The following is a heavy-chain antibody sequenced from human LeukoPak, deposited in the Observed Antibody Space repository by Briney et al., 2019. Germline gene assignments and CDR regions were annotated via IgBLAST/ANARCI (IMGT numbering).Heavy chain of an antibody. CDR3: ARDGPMATKFDY. J-gene: IGHJ4*02. CDR2: ILYDGSNT. D-gene: IGHD5-24*01. Sequence: PGGSLRPSCAAPGFTFSSYATHWVRQAPGKGLGWGAFILYDGSNTNYADSVKGRFTISRDNSKNTLYLKMNSLRAEDTAVYYCARDGPMATKFDYWGKGTLVTVSS. CDR1: GFTFSSYA. V-gene: IGHV3-30*04.